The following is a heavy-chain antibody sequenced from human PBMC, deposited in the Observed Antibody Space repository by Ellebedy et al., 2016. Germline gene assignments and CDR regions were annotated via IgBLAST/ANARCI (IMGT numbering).Heavy chain of an antibody. J-gene: IGHJ4*02. V-gene: IGHV3-23*01. CDR1: GIRFGDFF. CDR3: REGHYSDV. Sequence: GESLKISXATSGIRFGDFFMSWVRQAPGKGLQWVSTISAGGDDTYLADSVKGRFTISRDNSRNILYLQMGSLRDEDSAIYYCREGHYSDVWGQGTQVTVSA. CDR2: ISAGGDDT.